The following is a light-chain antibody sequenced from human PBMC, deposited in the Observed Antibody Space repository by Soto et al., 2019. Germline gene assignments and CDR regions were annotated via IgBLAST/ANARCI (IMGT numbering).Light chain of an antibody. CDR3: EQSYITPPIT. CDR1: QDIYTF. CDR2: GAS. Sequence: DIQMTQSPSSLSASVGDRVTIACRASQDIYTFLNWYQQKPGKAPKLLIFGASSLQSGVPSRFSRSGSGTVFSLTISSLQPEDFATYYCEQSYITPPITFGQGTRLEI. V-gene: IGKV1-39*01. J-gene: IGKJ5*01.